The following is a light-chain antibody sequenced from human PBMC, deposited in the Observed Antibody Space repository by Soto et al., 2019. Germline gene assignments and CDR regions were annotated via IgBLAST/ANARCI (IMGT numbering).Light chain of an antibody. J-gene: IGLJ1*01. CDR3: SSYAGSSNFRV. CDR1: SREFGGYNY. V-gene: IGLV2-14*01. CDR2: DVS. Sequence: SAPTQPASLSGVSWQSVPISSTGNSREFGGYNYVSWYQQHPGKAPKLMIYDVSNRPSGVSNRFSGSKSGNTASLTISGLQAEDEADYYCSSYAGSSNFRVFGTGTKVTVL.